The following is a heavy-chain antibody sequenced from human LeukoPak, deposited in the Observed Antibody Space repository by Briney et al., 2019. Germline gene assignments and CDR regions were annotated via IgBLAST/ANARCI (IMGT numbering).Heavy chain of an antibody. CDR1: GGSFSGYY. J-gene: IGHJ3*01. Sequence: PSETLSLTCAVYGGSFSGYYWSWIRQPPGKGLEWIGEINHSGSANYNPSLKSRVTISVDTSKNQFSLKLSSVTAADTAVYYCARAGYGYDFEVWGQGTMVTVSS. CDR2: INHSGSA. D-gene: IGHD5-12*01. CDR3: ARAGYGYDFEV. V-gene: IGHV4-34*01.